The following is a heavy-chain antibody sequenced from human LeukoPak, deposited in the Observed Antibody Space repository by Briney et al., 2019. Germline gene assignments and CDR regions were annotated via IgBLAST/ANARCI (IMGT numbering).Heavy chain of an antibody. J-gene: IGHJ4*02. CDR2: INSDGSST. V-gene: IGHV3-74*01. D-gene: IGHD1-7*01. CDR3: ARAWNYGDYFDY. Sequence: PGGSLRLSCAASGFTFSSYWMHWVRQAPGKGLVWVSRINSDGSSTSYADSVKGRFTISRGNAKNTLYLQMNSLRAEDTAVYYCARAWNYGDYFDYWGQGTLVTVSS. CDR1: GFTFSSYW.